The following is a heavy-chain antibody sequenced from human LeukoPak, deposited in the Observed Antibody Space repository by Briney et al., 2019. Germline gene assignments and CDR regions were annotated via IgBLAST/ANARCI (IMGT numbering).Heavy chain of an antibody. Sequence: GGSLRLSCAASGFTFSSYGMHWVRQAPGKGLEWVAFIRYDGSNKYYADSVKGRFTISRDDSKNTLYLQMNSLRAEDTAVYYCAKSRIQLWLLDYWGQGTLVTVSS. D-gene: IGHD5-18*01. CDR3: AKSRIQLWLLDY. CDR1: GFTFSSYG. CDR2: IRYDGSNK. J-gene: IGHJ4*02. V-gene: IGHV3-30*02.